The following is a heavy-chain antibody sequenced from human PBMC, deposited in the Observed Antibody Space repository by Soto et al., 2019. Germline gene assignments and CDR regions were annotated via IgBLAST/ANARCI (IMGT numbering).Heavy chain of an antibody. J-gene: IGHJ4*02. D-gene: IGHD1-26*01. Sequence: QVQLQESGPGLVKPSETLSLTCTVSGGSISSYYWSWIRQPPGKGLEWIGYIYYSGSTNYNPSLKCRVTVSVDTSKNQFSLKLSSVTAADTAVYYCARESGYSGSYDYWGQGTLVTVSS. CDR1: GGSISSYY. CDR3: ARESGYSGSYDY. CDR2: IYYSGST. V-gene: IGHV4-59*01.